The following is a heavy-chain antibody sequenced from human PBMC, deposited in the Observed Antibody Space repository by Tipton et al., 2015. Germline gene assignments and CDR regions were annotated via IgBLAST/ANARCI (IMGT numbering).Heavy chain of an antibody. CDR2: IYYSGST. CDR1: GGSVSSGSYY. D-gene: IGHD3-22*01. V-gene: IGHV4-61*01. J-gene: IGHJ1*01. CDR3: ARASIIQGYYHDSSRYYLFNS. Sequence: TLSLTRTVSGGSVSSGSYYRSWIRQPPGEGLEWIGYIYYSGSTNYNPSLRSRVAMSMDTSKNQFSLKLSSVIAADTAVYYCARASIIQGYYHDSSRYYLFNSWGQGTLVTVSS.